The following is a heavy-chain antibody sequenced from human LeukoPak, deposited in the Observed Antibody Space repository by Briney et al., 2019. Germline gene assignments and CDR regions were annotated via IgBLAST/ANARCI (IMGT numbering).Heavy chain of an antibody. J-gene: IGHJ6*02. CDR2: ICSSGRYM. V-gene: IGHV3-21*06. CDR3: ASGGVGLLIIPGWEYDYYGLDV. D-gene: IGHD3/OR15-3a*01. Sequence: GGSLRLSCAASEFTLNTYSMNWVRQAAGKGLEGVSSICSSGRYMYYADSVKGRFTTSRDNAKNSLYLQMNSLRAEDTAVYYCASGGVGLLIIPGWEYDYYGLDVWGQGTTVTVSS. CDR1: EFTLNTYS.